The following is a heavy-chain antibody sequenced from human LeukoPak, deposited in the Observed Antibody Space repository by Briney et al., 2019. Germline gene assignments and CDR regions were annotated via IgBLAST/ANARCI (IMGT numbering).Heavy chain of an antibody. J-gene: IGHJ4*02. CDR2: TSFEGGDK. V-gene: IGHV3-30*18. CDR1: GFTFISFG. D-gene: IGHD2-15*01. CDR3: AKQGRDHCSGGSCYLFDY. Sequence: GGSLRLSCAASGFTFISFGMHWVRQAPGKGVQWVAPTSFEGGDKYYADSVKGRFTISRDNSQDTLFLQMNSVRPEDTAVYYCAKQGRDHCSGGSCYLFDYWGQGALVTISS.